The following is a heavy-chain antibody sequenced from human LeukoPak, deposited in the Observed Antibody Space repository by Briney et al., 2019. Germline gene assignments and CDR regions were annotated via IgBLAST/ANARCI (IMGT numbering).Heavy chain of an antibody. V-gene: IGHV3-74*01. CDR2: INSDARNT. J-gene: IGHJ3*02. Sequence: PGGSLRLSCAASGFTFSSYWMYWVRQAPGKGLVWVSRINSDARNTNYADSVQGRFTISRDNAKNTLYLQMNSLRVEDTAVYYCASGIGVGDSFDIWGQGTKVTVSS. D-gene: IGHD3-3*01. CDR1: GFTFSSYW. CDR3: ASGIGVGDSFDI.